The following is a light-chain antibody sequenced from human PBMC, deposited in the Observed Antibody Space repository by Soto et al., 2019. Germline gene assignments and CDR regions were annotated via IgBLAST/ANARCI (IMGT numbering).Light chain of an antibody. J-gene: IGLJ2*01. CDR1: NSNIGDNY. V-gene: IGLV1-47*01. Sequence: QSVLTQPPSASGTPGQRGTISCSGSNSNIGDNYEYWFQQLPGTAPKLLIYKNNQWPSGVTDRFSGSKSGTSASLAISGLRSEDEADYYCAACDDSLSGVVFGGGTKQTVL. CDR3: AACDDSLSGVV. CDR2: KNN.